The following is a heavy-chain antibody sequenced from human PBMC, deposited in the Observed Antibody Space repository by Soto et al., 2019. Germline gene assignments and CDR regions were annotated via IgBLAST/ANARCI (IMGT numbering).Heavy chain of an antibody. V-gene: IGHV2-5*02. D-gene: IGHD2-21*02. CDR3: AHRQAAYCGGDCFTGYFDY. J-gene: IGHJ4*02. Sequence: QITLKESGPTLVKPTQTLTLTCTFSGFSLTTSGVGVGWIRQPPGKALEWLALIFWDDDKRYSPSLNSRLTITQDTSKNQVVLTMTNMDPVDTATYYCAHRQAAYCGGDCFTGYFDYWGQGTLVTVSS. CDR2: IFWDDDK. CDR1: GFSLTTSGVG.